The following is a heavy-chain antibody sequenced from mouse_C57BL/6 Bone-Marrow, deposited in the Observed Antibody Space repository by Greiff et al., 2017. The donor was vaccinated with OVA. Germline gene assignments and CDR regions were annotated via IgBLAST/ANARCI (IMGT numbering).Heavy chain of an antibody. D-gene: IGHD1-1*01. CDR3: AIYLPHYYGSSYFDY. CDR2: IRNKANGYTT. Sequence: EVQLVESGGGLVQPGGSLSLSCAASGFTFTDYYMSWVRQPPGKALEWLGFIRNKANGYTTEYSASVKGRFTISIDNSQSILYLQMNALRADDSATYYCAIYLPHYYGSSYFDYWGQGTTLTVSS. J-gene: IGHJ2*01. V-gene: IGHV7-3*01. CDR1: GFTFTDYY.